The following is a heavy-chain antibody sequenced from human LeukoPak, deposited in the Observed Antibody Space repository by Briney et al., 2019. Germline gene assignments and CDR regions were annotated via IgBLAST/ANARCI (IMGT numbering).Heavy chain of an antibody. CDR2: ISAYNGNT. CDR1: GYTFTSYG. CDR3: ASRLGPGDFWSGYYGGTNWFDP. Sequence: GASVKVSCKASGYTFTSYGISWVRQAPGQGLEWMGWISAYNGNTNYAQKFQGRVTITADKSTSTAYMELSSLRSEDTAVYYCASRLGPGDFWSGYYGGTNWFDPWGQGTLVTVSS. V-gene: IGHV1-18*01. J-gene: IGHJ5*02. D-gene: IGHD3-3*01.